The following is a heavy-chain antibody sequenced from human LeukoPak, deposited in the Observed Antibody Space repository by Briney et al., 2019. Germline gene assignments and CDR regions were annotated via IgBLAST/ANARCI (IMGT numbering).Heavy chain of an antibody. CDR2: ITGSGGST. D-gene: IGHD5-12*01. V-gene: IGHV3-23*01. Sequence: GGSLRLSCAASGFTFSSYAMSWVRQAPGKGLEWVSAITGSGGSTYYADSVKGRFTISRDNSKNTLYLQMNSLRAEDTAVYYCAKDGRARDAFDIWGQGTMVTVSS. CDR3: AKDGRARDAFDI. CDR1: GFTFSSYA. J-gene: IGHJ3*02.